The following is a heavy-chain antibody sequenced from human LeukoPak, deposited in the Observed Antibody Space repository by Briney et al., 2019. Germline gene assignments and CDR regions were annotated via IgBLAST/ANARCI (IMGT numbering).Heavy chain of an antibody. CDR1: GFTLSSYW. CDR3: ARIMVYADEADY. V-gene: IGHV3-21*01. J-gene: IGHJ4*02. Sequence: PGGSLRLSCAASGFTLSSYWMHWVRQAPGKGLEWVSSISSGSSYIYYADSVKGRFTISRDNAKNSLYLQMNSLRAEDTAVYYCARIMVYADEADYWGQGTLVTVSS. CDR2: ISSGSSYI. D-gene: IGHD2-8*01.